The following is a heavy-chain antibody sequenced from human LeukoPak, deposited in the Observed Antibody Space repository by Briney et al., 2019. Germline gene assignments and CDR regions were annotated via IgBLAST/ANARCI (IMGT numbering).Heavy chain of an antibody. J-gene: IGHJ5*02. CDR3: ARVGVVVAASGNLWFDP. CDR2: ISSSGTTI. Sequence: GGSLRLSCAASGFTFSSYEMNWVRQAPGKGLEWVSYISSSGTTIYYADSVKGRFTISRDNAKNSLYLQMNSLRAEDTAVYYCARVGVVVAASGNLWFDPWGQGTLVTISS. CDR1: GFTFSSYE. V-gene: IGHV3-48*03. D-gene: IGHD2-15*01.